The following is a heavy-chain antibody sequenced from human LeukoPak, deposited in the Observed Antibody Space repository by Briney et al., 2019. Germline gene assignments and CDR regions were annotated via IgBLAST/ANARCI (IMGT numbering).Heavy chain of an antibody. CDR3: ARNFDS. CDR1: GFTFSTSN. D-gene: IGHD2/OR15-2a*01. J-gene: IGHJ4*02. V-gene: IGHV3-30*04. CDR2: ISYDGSNK. Sequence: GGSLRLSCAASGFTFSTSNMHWVRQAPGKGLEWVSFISYDGSNKKEADSVKGRFTMSRDNAENSLYLQMNSLRAEDTAVYYCARNFDSWGQGTLVTVSS.